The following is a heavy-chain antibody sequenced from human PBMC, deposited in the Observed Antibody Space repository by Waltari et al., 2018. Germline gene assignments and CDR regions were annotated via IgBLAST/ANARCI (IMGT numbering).Heavy chain of an antibody. CDR1: GGSIKDYY. J-gene: IGHJ6*03. CDR2: MHQFGGT. Sequence: QVQLQESGPGLVKPSETLSLTCNVSGGSIKDYYWSWIRQPAGKGLEWIGRMHQFGGTNYNPSLVSRVTMSLDMSKNRFSLRLSSVTAADTALYFCARCRYLEEHYYMDIWGKGTTVTVSS. CDR3: ARCRYLEEHYYMDI. D-gene: IGHD3-3*01. V-gene: IGHV4-4*07.